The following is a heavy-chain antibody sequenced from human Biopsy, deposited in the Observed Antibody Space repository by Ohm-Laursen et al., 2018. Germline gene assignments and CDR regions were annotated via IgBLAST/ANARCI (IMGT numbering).Heavy chain of an antibody. CDR1: GGSLSGYY. CDR3: ARHRTHPPPGSMDV. J-gene: IGHJ6*02. Sequence: GTLSLTCTVSGGSLSGYYWSWIRQATGRGLEWIGLIYYRGEPDYNPSLKSSFTIAIDSSKNQFSLNRNSITAADTAVYYCARHRTHPPPGSMDVWGHGTTVFVSS. V-gene: IGHV4-59*08. D-gene: IGHD2-15*01. CDR2: IYYRGEP.